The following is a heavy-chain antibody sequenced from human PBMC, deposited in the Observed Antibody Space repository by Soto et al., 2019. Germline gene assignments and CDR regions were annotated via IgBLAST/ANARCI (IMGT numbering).Heavy chain of an antibody. D-gene: IGHD5-12*01. CDR2: IYYSGST. Sequence: SETLSLTCTVSGGSISSYYWSWIRQPPGKGLEWIGYIYYSGSTNYNPSLKSRVTISVDTSKNQFSLKLSSVTAADTAVYYCARVRDGYNEFRFDYWGQGTLVTVSP. J-gene: IGHJ4*02. CDR1: GGSISSYY. V-gene: IGHV4-59*01. CDR3: ARVRDGYNEFRFDY.